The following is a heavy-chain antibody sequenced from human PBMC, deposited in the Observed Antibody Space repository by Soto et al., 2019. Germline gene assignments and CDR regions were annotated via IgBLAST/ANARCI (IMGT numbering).Heavy chain of an antibody. CDR3: ARHVQEGNDGYSYGMDV. D-gene: IGHD1-1*01. Sequence: PGESLKISCKGSGYSFTSYWIGWVRQMPGKGLEWMGIIYPGDSDTRYSPSFQGQVTISADKSISTAYLQWSSLKASDTAMYYCARHVQEGNDGYSYGMDVWGQGTTVTVSS. V-gene: IGHV5-51*01. CDR2: IYPGDSDT. CDR1: GYSFTSYW. J-gene: IGHJ6*02.